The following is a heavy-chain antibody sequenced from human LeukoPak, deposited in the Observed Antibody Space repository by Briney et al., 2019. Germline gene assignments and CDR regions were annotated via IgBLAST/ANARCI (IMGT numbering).Heavy chain of an antibody. V-gene: IGHV3-23*01. Sequence: PGGSLRLSCAASRLTFSDYAMTWVRQAPGKGLQWVSTISGSGGRTYYTDSVKGRFTVSRDNSKNTLYLQMKSLGVEDAAVYYCAKDRRAAAGPPYYFDNWGQGTLVTVSS. CDR3: AKDRRAAAGPPYYFDN. J-gene: IGHJ4*02. D-gene: IGHD6-13*01. CDR1: RLTFSDYA. CDR2: ISGSGGRT.